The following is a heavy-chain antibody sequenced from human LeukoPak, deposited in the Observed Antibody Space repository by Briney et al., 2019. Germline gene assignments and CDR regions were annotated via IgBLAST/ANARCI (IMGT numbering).Heavy chain of an antibody. CDR3: ATQLELRIFDY. D-gene: IGHD1-7*01. Sequence: GGSLRLSCAASGFTFSSYWMSWVRQAPGKGLEWVANIKQDGSEKYYVDSVKGRFTISRDNAKNSLYLQMNSLRAEDTAVYYCATQLELRIFDYWGQGTLVTVSS. J-gene: IGHJ4*02. V-gene: IGHV3-7*01. CDR2: IKQDGSEK. CDR1: GFTFSSYW.